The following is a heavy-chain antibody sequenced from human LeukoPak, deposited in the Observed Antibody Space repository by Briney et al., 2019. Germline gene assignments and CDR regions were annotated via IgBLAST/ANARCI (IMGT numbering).Heavy chain of an antibody. CDR2: IIPIFGTA. J-gene: IGHJ4*02. CDR1: GGTFSSYA. D-gene: IGHD2-2*02. CDR3: ARDRGYCSSTSCHIDY. V-gene: IGHV1-69*13. Sequence: SVKVSCKASGGTFSSYAISWVRQAPGQGLEWMGGIIPIFGTANYAQKFQGRVTITADESTSTAYMELSSLRSEDTAVYYCARDRGYCSSTSCHIDYWGQGTLVTVSS.